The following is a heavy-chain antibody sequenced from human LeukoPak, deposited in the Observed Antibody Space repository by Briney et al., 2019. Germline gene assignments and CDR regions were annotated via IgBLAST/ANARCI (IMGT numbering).Heavy chain of an antibody. Sequence: PSETLSLTCTVSGGSISSGGYYWSWIRQHPGKGLGWIGYIYYSGSTYYNPSLKSRVTISVDTSKNQFSLKLSSVTAADTAVYYCARGGITIFGVVRPFDYWGQGTLVTVSS. D-gene: IGHD3-3*01. V-gene: IGHV4-31*03. CDR3: ARGGITIFGVVRPFDY. CDR1: GGSISSGGYY. CDR2: IYYSGST. J-gene: IGHJ4*02.